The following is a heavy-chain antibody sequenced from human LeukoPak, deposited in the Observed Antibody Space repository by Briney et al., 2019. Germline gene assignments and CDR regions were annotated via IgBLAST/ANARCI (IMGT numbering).Heavy chain of an antibody. V-gene: IGHV3-23*01. J-gene: IGHJ4*02. D-gene: IGHD6-13*01. CDR2: ISGSGGST. CDR1: GFTFSSYA. Sequence: PGGSLRLSCAASGFTFSSYAMSWVRQAPGKGLEWVSAISGSGGSTYYADSVKGRFTISRDNSKNTLYLQMNSLRAEDTAVYYCAKPPGDSSSWYVDYWGQGTLVTVSS. CDR3: AKPPGDSSSWYVDY.